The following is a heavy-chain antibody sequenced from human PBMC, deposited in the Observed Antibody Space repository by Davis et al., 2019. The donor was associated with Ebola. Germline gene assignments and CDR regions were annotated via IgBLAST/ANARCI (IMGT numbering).Heavy chain of an antibody. V-gene: IGHV3-23*01. CDR3: ASQYCSGGSCQNSNYYYYYGMDV. CDR2: ISGSGGST. Sequence: GESLKISCAASGFTFSSYAMSWVRQAPGKGLEWVSAISGSGGSTYYADSVKGRFTISRDNSKNTLYLQMNSLRAEDTAVYYCASQYCSGGSCQNSNYYYYYGMDVWGQGTTVTVSS. D-gene: IGHD2-15*01. CDR1: GFTFSSYA. J-gene: IGHJ6*02.